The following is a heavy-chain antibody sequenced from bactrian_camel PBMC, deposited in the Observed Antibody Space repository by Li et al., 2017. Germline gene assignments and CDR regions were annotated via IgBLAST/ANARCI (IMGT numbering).Heavy chain of an antibody. D-gene: IGHD1*01. CDR2: TDSTGTT. CDR3: AYDTQFCEGGDCADEYFKGDCTN. Sequence: DVQLVESGGGSVQAGGSLTISCAFSGYTSSSYCLAWFRQVPGKEREGVAGTDSTGTTTYADSVKGRTTVSRYKNTLYLQMDSLRPEDSAKYFCAYDTQFCEGGDCADEYFKGDCTNWGQGTQVTVS. CDR1: GYTSSSYC. V-gene: IGHV3S42*01. J-gene: IGHJ4*01.